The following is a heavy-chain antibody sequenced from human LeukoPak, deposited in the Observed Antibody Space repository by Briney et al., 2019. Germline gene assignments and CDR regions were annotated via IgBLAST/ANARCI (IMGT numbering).Heavy chain of an antibody. V-gene: IGHV3-11*01. CDR1: GFSFSDYY. Sequence: GGSLRLSCTASGFSFSDYYMSWIRQAPGKGLEWVSYITSSGGTVYYADSLKGRFTISRDNARNSLYLQMNSLKAEDTAVYYCARDDIIMGAANWGQGTLVTVSS. CDR2: ITSSGGTV. J-gene: IGHJ4*02. D-gene: IGHD1-26*01. CDR3: ARDDIIMGAAN.